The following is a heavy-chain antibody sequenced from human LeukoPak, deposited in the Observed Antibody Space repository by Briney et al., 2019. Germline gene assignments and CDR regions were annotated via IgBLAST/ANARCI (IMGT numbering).Heavy chain of an antibody. J-gene: IGHJ4*02. CDR2: INHSGST. CDR3: ARGGGYCSSTSCYSYDY. V-gene: IGHV4-34*01. Sequence: SETLSLTCAVCGGSFSGYYWSWIRQPPGKGLEWIGEINHSGSTNYNPSLKSRVTISVDTSKNQFSLKLSSVTAADTAVYYCARGGGYCSSTSCYSYDYWGQGTLVTVSS. D-gene: IGHD2-2*01. CDR1: GGSFSGYY.